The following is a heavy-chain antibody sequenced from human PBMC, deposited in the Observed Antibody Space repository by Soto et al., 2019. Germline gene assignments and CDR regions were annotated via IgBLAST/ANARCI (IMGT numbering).Heavy chain of an antibody. J-gene: IGHJ4*02. V-gene: IGHV4-30-4*01. CDR3: ARGSYYYDSSGYYRY. CDR1: GGSISSGDYY. Sequence: QVQLQESGPGLVKPSQTLSLTCTVSGGSISSGDYYWSWIRQPPGKGLGWIGSIYYSGSTYYNPSLKSRVTISVDTSKNQFSLKLSSVTAADTAVYYCARGSYYYDSSGYYRYWGQGTLVTVSS. D-gene: IGHD3-22*01. CDR2: IYYSGST.